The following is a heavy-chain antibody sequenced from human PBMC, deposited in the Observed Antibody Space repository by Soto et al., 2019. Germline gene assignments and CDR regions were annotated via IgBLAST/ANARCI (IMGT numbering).Heavy chain of an antibody. D-gene: IGHD6-19*01. Sequence: PGGSLRLSCAASGFTFSSYWMSWVRQAPGKGLEWVANIKQDGSEKYYVDSVKGRFTISRDNAKNSLYLQMNSLRADDTAVYYCASGLIKVAGTRNYWGPGTLVTVSS. V-gene: IGHV3-7*01. CDR1: GFTFSSYW. CDR2: IKQDGSEK. J-gene: IGHJ4*02. CDR3: ASGLIKVAGTRNY.